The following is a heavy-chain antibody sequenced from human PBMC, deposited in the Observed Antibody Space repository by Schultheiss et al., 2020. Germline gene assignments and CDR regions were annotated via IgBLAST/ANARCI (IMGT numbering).Heavy chain of an antibody. Sequence: SETLSLTCAVSGGSISSSNWWSWVRQPPGKGLEWIGEINHSGSTNYNPSLKSRVTISVDTSKNQFSLKLSSVTAADTAVYYCARAGDSSGYYYVGESFFDYWGQGTLVTVSS. CDR1: GGSISSSNW. J-gene: IGHJ4*02. CDR3: ARAGDSSGYYYVGESFFDY. V-gene: IGHV4-4*02. D-gene: IGHD3-22*01. CDR2: INHSGST.